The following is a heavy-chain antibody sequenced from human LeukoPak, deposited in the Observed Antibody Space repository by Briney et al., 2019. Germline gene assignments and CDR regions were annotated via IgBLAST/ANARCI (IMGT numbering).Heavy chain of an antibody. CDR1: GFTFSTYG. D-gene: IGHD3-9*01. CDR2: ISGSGGST. V-gene: IGHV3-23*01. CDR3: AKDGGEYYNILTGYYPRLYYMDV. J-gene: IGHJ6*03. Sequence: GGSLRLSCVASGFTFSTYGMSWVRQAPGKGLEWVSAISGSGGSTYYADSVKGRFTIPRDNSKNTLYLQMNSLRAEDTAVYYCAKDGGEYYNILTGYYPRLYYMDVWGKGTTVTISS.